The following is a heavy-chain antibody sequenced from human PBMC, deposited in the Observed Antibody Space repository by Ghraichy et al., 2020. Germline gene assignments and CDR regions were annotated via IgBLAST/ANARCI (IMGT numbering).Heavy chain of an antibody. CDR1: GYTFTGYY. D-gene: IGHD3-22*01. Sequence: ASVKVYCKASGYTFTGYYMHWVRQAPGQGLEWMGWINPNSGGTNYAQKFQGRVTMTRDTSISTAYMELSRLRSDDTAVYYCARDITTMRRNGWFDPWGQGTLVTVSS. V-gene: IGHV1-2*02. J-gene: IGHJ5*02. CDR3: ARDITTMRRNGWFDP. CDR2: INPNSGGT.